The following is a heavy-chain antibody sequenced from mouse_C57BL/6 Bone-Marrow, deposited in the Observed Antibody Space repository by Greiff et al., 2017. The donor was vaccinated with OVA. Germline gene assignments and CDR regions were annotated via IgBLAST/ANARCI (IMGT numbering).Heavy chain of an antibody. V-gene: IGHV1-74*01. Sequence: VQLQQPGAELVKPGASVLVSCKASGYTFTRFWMHWVPPRPGQGLAWIRRLPPSDSDSNYTQKFKGKATLPVGTSSLTAYMQLSSLTSEDAAVYYCAVITTVVPLWGQGTLVTVSA. D-gene: IGHD1-1*01. J-gene: IGHJ3*01. CDR2: LPPSDSDS. CDR3: AVITTVVPL. CDR1: GYTFTRFW.